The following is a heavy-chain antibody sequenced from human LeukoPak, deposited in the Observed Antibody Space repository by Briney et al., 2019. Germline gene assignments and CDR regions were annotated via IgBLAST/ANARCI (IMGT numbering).Heavy chain of an antibody. CDR1: GFTFSSYG. Sequence: PGGSLRLSCAASGFTFSSYGMHWVRQAPGQGLEWMGIINPSGGSTSYAQKFQGRVTMTGDTSTSTVYMELSSLRSEDTAVYYCAREEEDYGDHWNAFDIWGQGTMVTVSS. CDR2: INPSGGST. J-gene: IGHJ3*02. D-gene: IGHD4-17*01. CDR3: AREEEDYGDHWNAFDI. V-gene: IGHV1-46*01.